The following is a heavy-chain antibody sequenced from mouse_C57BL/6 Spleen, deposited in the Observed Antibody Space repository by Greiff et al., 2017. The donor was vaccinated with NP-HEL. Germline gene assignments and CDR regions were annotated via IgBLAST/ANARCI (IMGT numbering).Heavy chain of an antibody. Sequence: DVMLVESGGDLVKPGGSLKLSCAASGFTFSSYGMSWVRQTPDKRLEWVATISSGGSYTYYPDSVKGRFTISRDNAKNTLYLQMSSLKSEDTAMYYCARSSNFDWYFDVWGTGTTVTVSS. V-gene: IGHV5-6*02. CDR1: GFTFSSYG. CDR2: ISSGGSYT. D-gene: IGHD4-1*01. CDR3: ARSSNFDWYFDV. J-gene: IGHJ1*03.